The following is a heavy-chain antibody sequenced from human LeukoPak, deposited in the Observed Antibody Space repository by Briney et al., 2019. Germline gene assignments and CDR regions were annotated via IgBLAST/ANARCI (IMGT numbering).Heavy chain of an antibody. J-gene: IGHJ4*02. Sequence: ASVKVSCKASGYTFTSYGISWVRQAPGQGLEWMGWINPNSGGTNYAQKFQGRVTMTRDTSISTAYMELSRLRSDDTAVYYCARARIAVAGSLTAYWGQGTLVTVSS. V-gene: IGHV1-2*02. D-gene: IGHD6-19*01. CDR1: GYTFTSYG. CDR2: INPNSGGT. CDR3: ARARIAVAGSLTAY.